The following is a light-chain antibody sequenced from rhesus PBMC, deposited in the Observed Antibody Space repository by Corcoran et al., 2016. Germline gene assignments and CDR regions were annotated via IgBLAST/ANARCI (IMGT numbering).Light chain of an antibody. CDR1: QGISGW. V-gene: IGKV1-19*01. CDR3: QQDDDLPRT. CDR2: AAS. J-gene: IGKJ1*01. Sequence: DIQMTQSPSSLSASVGDKVTITCHASQGISGWLAWYQQKPGRAPKPLIYAASSLQRGVPSRFSGSGSGTDYTLTISSLQPEDFATYYCQQDDDLPRTFGQGTKVEVK.